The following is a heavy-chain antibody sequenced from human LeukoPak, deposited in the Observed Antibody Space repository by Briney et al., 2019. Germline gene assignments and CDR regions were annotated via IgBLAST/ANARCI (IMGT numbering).Heavy chain of an antibody. Sequence: ASVKVSCKVSVYTLTELAIHWVRQAPGKGLEWMGAFDPEDGGTIYAQKFQGRITLTEDTSTDTAYMELRSLSSEDTAVYYCATARVRLGELSLPEVRDDWGQGTLISVSS. CDR3: ATARVRLGELSLPEVRDD. CDR2: FDPEDGGT. CDR1: VYTLTELA. V-gene: IGHV1-24*01. D-gene: IGHD3-16*02. J-gene: IGHJ4*02.